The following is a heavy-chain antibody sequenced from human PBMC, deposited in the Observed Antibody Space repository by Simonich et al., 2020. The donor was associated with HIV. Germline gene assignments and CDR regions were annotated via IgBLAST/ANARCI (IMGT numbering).Heavy chain of an antibody. Sequence: QVQLQESGPGLVKPSETLSLTCAVSGYSISSGYYWGWIRQPPGKGLEWVGSIYRSGGTYNNPSRKSRVTISVDTSKNQFSLKLSSVTAADTAVYYCARGLAARLSHFDYWGQGTLVTVSS. CDR2: IYRSGGT. D-gene: IGHD6-6*01. J-gene: IGHJ4*02. CDR3: ARGLAARLSHFDY. V-gene: IGHV4-38-2*01. CDR1: GYSISSGYY.